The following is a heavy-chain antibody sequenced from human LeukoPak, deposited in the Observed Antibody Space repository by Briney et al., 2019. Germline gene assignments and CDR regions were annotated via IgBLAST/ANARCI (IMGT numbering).Heavy chain of an antibody. CDR2: IIPIFGTA. D-gene: IGHD5-12*01. Sequence: SVNVSCKASGGTFSSYAISWVRQAPGQGLEWMGGIIPIFGTANYAQKFQGRVTITADESTSTAYMELSSLRSEDTAVYYCKTGGYSGYGPYYYYYYGMDVWGQGTTVTVSS. J-gene: IGHJ6*02. V-gene: IGHV1-69*13. CDR3: KTGGYSGYGPYYYYYYGMDV. CDR1: GGTFSSYA.